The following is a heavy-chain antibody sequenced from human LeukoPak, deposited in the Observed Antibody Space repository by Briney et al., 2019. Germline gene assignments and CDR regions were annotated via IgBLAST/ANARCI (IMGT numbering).Heavy chain of an antibody. J-gene: IGHJ4*02. V-gene: IGHV3-48*01. CDR3: ARGQPRVDY. CDR1: GFTFSSYG. D-gene: IGHD6-13*01. CDR2: ISSSSSTI. Sequence: GGSLRLSCAAPGFTFSSYGMNWVRQAPGKGLEWVSYISSSSSTIYYADSVKGRFTISRDNAKNSLYLQMNSLRAEDTAVYYCARGQPRVDYWGQGTLVTVSS.